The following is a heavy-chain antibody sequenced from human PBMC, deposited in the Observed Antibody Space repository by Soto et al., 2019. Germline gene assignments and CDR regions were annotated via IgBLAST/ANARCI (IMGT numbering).Heavy chain of an antibody. CDR2: IYYSGST. V-gene: IGHV4-39*07. CDR3: ARDGRYSSSWYFDY. D-gene: IGHD6-13*01. CDR1: GGSISSSSYY. J-gene: IGHJ4*02. Sequence: SETLSLTCTVSGGSISSSSYYWGWIRQPPGKGLEWIGSIYYSGSTYYNPSLKSRVTISVDTSKNQFSLKLSSVTAADTAVYYCARDGRYSSSWYFDYWGQGTLVTVSS.